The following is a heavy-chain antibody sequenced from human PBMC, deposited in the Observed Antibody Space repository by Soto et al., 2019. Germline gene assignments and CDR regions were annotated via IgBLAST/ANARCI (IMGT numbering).Heavy chain of an antibody. D-gene: IGHD2-2*01. CDR3: ARIKLVERFFINVEVYDMDV. Sequence: GRSLRLSCVASGFSLSDYAVNWVRQAPGKGLEWVSFISSDSRTIYYADSVEGRFTVSRDNARNSVSLQMDSLRDEDAAVYYCARIKLVERFFINVEVYDMDVWGQGNPVTVS. J-gene: IGHJ6*02. V-gene: IGHV3-48*02. CDR2: ISSDSRTI. CDR1: GFSLSDYA.